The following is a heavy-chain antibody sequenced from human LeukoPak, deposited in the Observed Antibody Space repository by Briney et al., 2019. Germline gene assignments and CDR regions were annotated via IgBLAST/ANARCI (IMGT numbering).Heavy chain of an antibody. CDR1: GYTLTGYY. J-gene: IGHJ4*02. Sequence: ASVKVSCKASGYTLTGYYMHWVRQAPGQGLEWMGWINPNSGGTNYAEKFQGRVTMTRDTSTSTDYMELSSLTSDNTALYYCARDGDGRINFDYWGQGTLVIVSS. CDR2: INPNSGGT. CDR3: ARDGDGRINFDY. V-gene: IGHV1-2*02. D-gene: IGHD3-10*01.